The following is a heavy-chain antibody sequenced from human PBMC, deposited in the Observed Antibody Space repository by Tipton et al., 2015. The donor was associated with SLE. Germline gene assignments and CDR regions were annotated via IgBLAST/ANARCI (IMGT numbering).Heavy chain of an antibody. J-gene: IGHJ6*02. CDR2: IRSDGTRA. Sequence: SLRLSCAASGFTFSSYWMHWVRQPPGKGPVWVSQIRSDGTRANYADFVEGRFTVSRDNSKNTLYLQMNSLRAEDTAVYYCARELTPYCGMDVWGQGTTVTVSS. V-gene: IGHV3-74*01. CDR3: ARELTPYCGMDV. CDR1: GFTFSSYW.